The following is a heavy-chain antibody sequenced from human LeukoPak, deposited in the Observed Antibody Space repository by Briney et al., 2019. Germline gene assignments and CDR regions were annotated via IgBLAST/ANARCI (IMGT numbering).Heavy chain of an antibody. V-gene: IGHV4-59*01. CDR3: ARLHSDYYYYGMDV. CDR2: IYYSGST. CDR1: GGSISSYY. Sequence: PSETLSLTCTVSGGSISSYYWSWIRQPPGKGLEWIGYIYYSGSTNYNPSLKSRVTISVDTSKNQFSLKLSSVTAADTAVYYCARLHSDYYYYGMDVWGQGTTVTVSS. J-gene: IGHJ6*02.